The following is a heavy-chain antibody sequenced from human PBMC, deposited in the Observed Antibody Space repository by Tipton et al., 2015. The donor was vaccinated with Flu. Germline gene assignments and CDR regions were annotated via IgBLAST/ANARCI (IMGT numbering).Heavy chain of an antibody. CDR2: TYYSGST. Sequence: TLSLTCTVSAGSISSSGYYWGWIRQPPGKGLEWIGNTYYSGSTYYNPSLKSRVTISVDTSKNQFSLKLSSVTVADTAVYYCARTYMTTQGIVYFYFDFWGQGTLVTVSS. J-gene: IGHJ4*02. V-gene: IGHV4-39*01. D-gene: IGHD2-8*01. CDR3: ARTYMTTQGIVYFYFDF. CDR1: AGSISSSGYY.